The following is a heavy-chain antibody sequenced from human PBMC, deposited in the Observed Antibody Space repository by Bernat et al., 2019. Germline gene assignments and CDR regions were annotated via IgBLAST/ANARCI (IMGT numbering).Heavy chain of an antibody. CDR1: GGSISSGSYY. Sequence: QVQLQESGPGLVKPSQTLSLTCTVSGGSISSGSYYWSWIRQPAGKGLEWIGRIYTSGSTNYKPSLKSRVTISVDTSKKQFSLKLSSVTAADTAVYYCARERKWGGVISRYFDYWGQGTLVTVSS. D-gene: IGHD3-10*01. V-gene: IGHV4-61*02. J-gene: IGHJ4*02. CDR3: ARERKWGGVISRYFDY. CDR2: IYTSGST.